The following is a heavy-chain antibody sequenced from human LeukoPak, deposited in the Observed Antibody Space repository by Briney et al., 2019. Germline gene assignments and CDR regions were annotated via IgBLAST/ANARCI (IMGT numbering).Heavy chain of an antibody. CDR2: MNPNSGNT. V-gene: IGHV1-8*03. J-gene: IGHJ4*02. CDR1: GYTFTSYD. CDR3: ARGQRHIAAADY. Sequence: ASVKVSCKASGYTFTSYDINWVRQATGQGLEWMGWMNPNSGNTGYAQKFQGRVTITRNTTISTDYMELRSLRSEDTAVYYCARGQRHIAAADYWGQGTLVTVSS. D-gene: IGHD6-13*01.